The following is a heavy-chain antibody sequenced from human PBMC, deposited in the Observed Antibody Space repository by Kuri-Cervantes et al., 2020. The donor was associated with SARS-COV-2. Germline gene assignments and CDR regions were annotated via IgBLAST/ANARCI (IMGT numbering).Heavy chain of an antibody. CDR1: GGSISSSNW. D-gene: IGHD3-16*02. V-gene: IGHV4-4*02. J-gene: IGHJ5*02. CDR3: ARGKIYDYVWGSYRSSWFDP. Sequence: SETLSLTCAVSGGSISSSNWWSWVRQPPGKGLEWIGYIYYSGSTNYNPSLKSRVTISVDTSKNQFSLKLSSVTAADTAVYYCARGKIYDYVWGSYRSSWFDPWGQGTLVTVSS. CDR2: IYYSGST.